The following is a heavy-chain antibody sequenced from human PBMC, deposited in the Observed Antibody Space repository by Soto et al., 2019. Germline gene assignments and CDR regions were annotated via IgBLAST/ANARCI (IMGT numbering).Heavy chain of an antibody. V-gene: IGHV1-46*01. D-gene: IGHD3-10*01. CDR2: INPSGGST. Sequence: ASVNVSCKASGYTFISYYIHWVRQPPGQGLEWMGIINPSGGSTSYAQKFQGRVTMTRDTSTSTVYMELSSLRSEDTAVYYRARDEGFGDLLYYGMDDWGQGTTVTVSS. J-gene: IGHJ6*02. CDR3: ARDEGFGDLLYYGMDD. CDR1: GYTFISYY.